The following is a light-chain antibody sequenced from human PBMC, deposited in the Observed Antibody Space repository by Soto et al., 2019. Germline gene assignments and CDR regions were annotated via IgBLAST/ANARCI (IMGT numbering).Light chain of an antibody. Sequence: DIQLTQSPSFLTASVGDRVTITCRASQGISSYLAWYQQKPGKAPKLLIYAASTLQSGVPSRFSGSGSGTEFTLTISSLQPEYFATYYCQQLNSYPWTFGQGTKVEI. CDR2: AAS. V-gene: IGKV1-9*01. CDR1: QGISSY. J-gene: IGKJ1*01. CDR3: QQLNSYPWT.